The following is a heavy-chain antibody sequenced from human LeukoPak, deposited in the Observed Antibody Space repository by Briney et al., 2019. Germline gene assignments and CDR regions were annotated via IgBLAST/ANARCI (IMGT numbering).Heavy chain of an antibody. CDR1: GGSISSSSYY. Sequence: SETLSLTCTVSGGSISSSSYYWGWIRQPPGMGLEWIGSIYYSGSTYYNPSLKSRVTISVDTSKNQFSLKLSSVTAADTAVYYCARHAYDYVWGSYRQYYFDYWGQGTLVTVSS. D-gene: IGHD3-16*02. V-gene: IGHV4-39*01. CDR3: ARHAYDYVWGSYRQYYFDY. CDR2: IYYSGST. J-gene: IGHJ4*02.